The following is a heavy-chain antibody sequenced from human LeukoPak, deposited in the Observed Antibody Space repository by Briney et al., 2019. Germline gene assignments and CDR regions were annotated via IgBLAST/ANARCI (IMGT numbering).Heavy chain of an antibody. D-gene: IGHD3-10*01. V-gene: IGHV5-51*01. J-gene: IGHJ5*02. CDR2: IYPGDSDT. CDR3: ARHGYYGSGSQNWFDP. CDR1: GYSFTSYW. Sequence: GESLKISCKGSGYSFTSYWIGWVRQMPGKGLEWMGIIYPGDSDTRYSPSFQGQVTISADKSISTAYLQWSSLKASDTAMYYCARHGYYGSGSQNWFDPWGQGTLVTVSS.